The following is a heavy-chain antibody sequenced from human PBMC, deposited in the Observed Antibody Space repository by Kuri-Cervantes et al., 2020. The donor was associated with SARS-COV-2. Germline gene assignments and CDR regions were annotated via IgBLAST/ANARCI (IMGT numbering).Heavy chain of an antibody. V-gene: IGHV3-30-3*01. J-gene: IGHJ6*02. CDR1: GFTFSSYA. CDR2: ISYDGSNK. CDR3: ARATGFKIIAVAGTEDYYYGMDV. D-gene: IGHD6-19*01. Sequence: GESLKISCAASGFTFSSYAMHWVRQAPGKGLEWVAVISYDGSNKYYADSVKGRFTISRDNSKNTLYLQMNSLRAEDTAVYYCARATGFKIIAVAGTEDYYYGMDVWGQGTTVNVSS.